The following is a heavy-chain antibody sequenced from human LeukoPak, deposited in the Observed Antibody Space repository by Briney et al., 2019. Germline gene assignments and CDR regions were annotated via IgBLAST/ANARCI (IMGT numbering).Heavy chain of an antibody. Sequence: GGSLRLSCAASGFTFSSYSMNWVRQAPGKGLEWVSSISSSSSYIYYADSVKGRFTISRDNAKNSLYLQMNSLRAEDTAVYYCVRVKRVDPGSFDYWGQGTLVTVSS. J-gene: IGHJ4*02. CDR2: ISSSSSYI. D-gene: IGHD2-15*01. CDR3: VRVKRVDPGSFDY. V-gene: IGHV3-21*01. CDR1: GFTFSSYS.